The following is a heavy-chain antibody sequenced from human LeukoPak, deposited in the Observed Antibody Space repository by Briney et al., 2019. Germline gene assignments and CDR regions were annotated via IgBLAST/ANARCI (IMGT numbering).Heavy chain of an antibody. V-gene: IGHV3-30*14. D-gene: IGHD1-1*01. CDR1: GYSISSGY. Sequence: LSLTCTVSGYSISSGYYWGWIRQPPGKGLEWVALLAYDGTNEAYTNSVKGRFTISRDNSKNTLYLQMNSLRAEDTAVYYCAKDAGNWNDGIYYYYMDVWGKGTTVTISS. CDR3: AKDAGNWNDGIYYYYMDV. J-gene: IGHJ6*03. CDR2: LAYDGTNE.